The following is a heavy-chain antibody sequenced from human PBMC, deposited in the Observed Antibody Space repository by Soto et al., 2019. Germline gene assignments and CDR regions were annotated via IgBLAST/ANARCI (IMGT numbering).Heavy chain of an antibody. CDR1: GGSFSGYY. Sequence: SETLSLTCAVYGGSFSGYYWSWIRQPPGKGLEWIGEINHSGSTNYNPSLKSRVTISVDTSKNQFSLKLSSVTAADTAVYYCARRRITMVRGVGSWFDPWGQGTLVTVSS. CDR2: INHSGST. D-gene: IGHD3-10*01. V-gene: IGHV4-34*01. J-gene: IGHJ5*02. CDR3: ARRRITMVRGVGSWFDP.